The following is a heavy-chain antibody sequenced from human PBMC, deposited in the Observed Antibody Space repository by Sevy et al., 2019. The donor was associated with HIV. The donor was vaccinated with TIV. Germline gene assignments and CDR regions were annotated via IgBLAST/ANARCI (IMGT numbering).Heavy chain of an antibody. V-gene: IGHV1-69*13. J-gene: IGHJ4*02. D-gene: IGHD3-9*01. CDR2: IIPIFGTA. CDR1: GGTFSSYA. CDR3: ARATLKLRYFDGVQD. Sequence: ASVKVSCKGSGGTFSSYAISWVRQAPGQGLEWMGGIIPIFGTANYAQKFQGRVTITADESTSTAYMELSSLRSEDTAVYYCARATLKLRYFDGVQDWGQGTLVTVSS.